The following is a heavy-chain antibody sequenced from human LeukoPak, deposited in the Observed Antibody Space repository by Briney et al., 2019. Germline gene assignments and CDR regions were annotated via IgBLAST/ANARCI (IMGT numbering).Heavy chain of an antibody. J-gene: IGHJ4*02. CDR3: ERLYDSSGYYYGPLDY. Sequence: SETLSLTCTVSGGSISSYYWSWIRQPPGKGLEGIGYISYSGSTDYNPSLKSRVAISIDTSMNQFSLKLSSVTAADTAVYYCERLYDSSGYYYGPLDYWGQGTLVTVSS. CDR2: ISYSGST. V-gene: IGHV4-59*08. CDR1: GGSISSYY. D-gene: IGHD3-22*01.